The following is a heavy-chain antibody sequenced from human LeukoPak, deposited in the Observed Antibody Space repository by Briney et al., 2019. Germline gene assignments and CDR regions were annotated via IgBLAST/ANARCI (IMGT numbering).Heavy chain of an antibody. J-gene: IGHJ6*03. D-gene: IGHD2-2*01. CDR1: TGSISISTYY. V-gene: IGHV4-39*01. CDR3: ARLGYCTISSCPFDHYYYYIDV. Sequence: PSETLSLTCTVSTGSISISTYYCGWIRQPPRKWLEWFWTVNYIVNTYCHPSLKSRVTISVDTSKNKFSLKPSPVPAVDMAVYYSARLGYCTISSCPFDHYYYYIDVWGKGTTVTVSS. CDR2: VNYIVNT.